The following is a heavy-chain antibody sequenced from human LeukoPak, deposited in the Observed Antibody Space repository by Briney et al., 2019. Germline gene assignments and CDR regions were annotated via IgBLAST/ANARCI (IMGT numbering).Heavy chain of an antibody. CDR1: GGSISSGGYS. J-gene: IGHJ3*02. Sequence: SQTLSLTCAVSGGSISSGGYSWSWIRQPPGKGLEWIGYIYHSGSTYYNPSLKSRVTISVDTSKNQFSLKLSSVTAADTAVYYCARHMGTMVRGTRDAFDIWGQGTMVTVSS. CDR3: ARHMGTMVRGTRDAFDI. V-gene: IGHV4-30-2*01. D-gene: IGHD3-10*01. CDR2: IYHSGST.